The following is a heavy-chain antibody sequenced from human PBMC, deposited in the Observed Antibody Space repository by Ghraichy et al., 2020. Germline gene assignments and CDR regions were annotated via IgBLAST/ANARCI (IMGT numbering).Heavy chain of an antibody. J-gene: IGHJ4*02. D-gene: IGHD1-26*01. V-gene: IGHV4-59*01. CDR1: GDSINPYY. CDR3: ARGFVAELGAVADY. Sequence: SETLSLTCSVSGDSINPYYWSWVRQPLGKGLEWLGYIFYTGITTYNPSLKSRVTMSVDTSKNQISLKLTSVTAADTAVYYCARGFVAELGAVADYWGQGTLVTVSS. CDR2: IFYTGIT.